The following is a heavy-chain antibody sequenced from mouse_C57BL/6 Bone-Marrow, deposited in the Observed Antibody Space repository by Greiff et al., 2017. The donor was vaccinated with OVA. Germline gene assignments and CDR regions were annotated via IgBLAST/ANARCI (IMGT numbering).Heavy chain of an antibody. D-gene: IGHD4-1*01. J-gene: IGHJ2*01. Sequence: VQLQQSGPELVKPGASVKISCKASGYSFTDYNMNWVKQRNGKSLEWIGVINPKYGTTSYNQKIKGKATLTVDQYYSTDYMQLNNLTSEDTAVYYCTRWEGFRYYFDYWGQGTTLTVSS. CDR1: GYSFTDYN. CDR3: TRWEGFRYYFDY. CDR2: INPKYGTT. V-gene: IGHV1-39*01.